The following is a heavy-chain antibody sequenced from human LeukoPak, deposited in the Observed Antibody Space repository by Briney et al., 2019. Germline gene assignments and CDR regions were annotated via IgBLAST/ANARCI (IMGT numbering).Heavy chain of an antibody. Sequence: GSLRLSCAASGFTFSSYWMHWVRQAPGKGLVWVSRINSDGSSTSSADSVKGRFTISRDNAKNTLYPQMNSLRAEDTAVYYCARDVPGPDWLVDYWGQGTLVTVSS. CDR3: ARDVPGPDWLVDY. CDR1: GFTFSSYW. J-gene: IGHJ4*02. V-gene: IGHV3-74*01. D-gene: IGHD3-9*01. CDR2: INSDGSST.